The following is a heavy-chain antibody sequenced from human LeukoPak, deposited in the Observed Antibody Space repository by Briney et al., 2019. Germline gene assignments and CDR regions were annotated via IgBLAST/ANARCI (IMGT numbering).Heavy chain of an antibody. CDR2: INHSGST. V-gene: IGHV4-34*01. CDR1: GGSFSGYY. J-gene: IGHJ5*02. D-gene: IGHD3-3*01. Sequence: PSETLSLTCAVYGGSFSGYYWSWIRQPPGKGLEWIGEINHSGSTSYNPSLKSRVTISVDTSKNQFSLKLSSVTAADTAVYYCARTPWSGYLPPCNWFDPWGQGTLVTVSS. CDR3: ARTPWSGYLPPCNWFDP.